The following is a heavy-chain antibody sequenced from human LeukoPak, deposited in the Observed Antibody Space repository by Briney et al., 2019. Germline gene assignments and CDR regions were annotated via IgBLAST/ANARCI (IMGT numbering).Heavy chain of an antibody. CDR2: TYYRSKWYN. Sequence: SQTLSLTCAISGDSVSSNSAAWNWIRQSPSRGLEWLGRTYYRSKWYNDYAVSVKSRITINPDTSKNQFSLQMNSVTPEDTAVYYCAREPFDSSGYYGAFDIWGQGAMVTVSS. J-gene: IGHJ3*02. CDR3: AREPFDSSGYYGAFDI. CDR1: GDSVSSNSAA. D-gene: IGHD3-22*01. V-gene: IGHV6-1*01.